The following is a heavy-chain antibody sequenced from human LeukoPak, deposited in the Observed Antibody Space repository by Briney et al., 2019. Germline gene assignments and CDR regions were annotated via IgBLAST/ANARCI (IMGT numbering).Heavy chain of an antibody. CDR2: ISSSSSYI. D-gene: IGHD3-22*01. V-gene: IGHV3-21*01. Sequence: GGSPRLSCAASGFTFSSYSMNWVRQAPGKGLEWVSSISSSSSYIYYADSVKGRFTISRDNAKNSLYLQMNSLRAEDTAVYYCAREVYDSSGQTIDYWGQGTLVTVSS. J-gene: IGHJ4*02. CDR3: AREVYDSSGQTIDY. CDR1: GFTFSSYS.